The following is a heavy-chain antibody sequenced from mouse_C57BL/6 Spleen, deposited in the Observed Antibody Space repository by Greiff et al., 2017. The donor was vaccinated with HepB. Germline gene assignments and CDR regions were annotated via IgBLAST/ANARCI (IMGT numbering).Heavy chain of an antibody. Sequence: VQLQQSGAELVRPGASVTLSCKASGYTFTDYEMHWVKQTPVHGLEWIGAIDPETGGTAYNQKFKGKAILTADKSSSTAYMELRSLTSEDSAVYYCTRKGSYYGNYDAMDYWGQGTSVTVSS. CDR1: GYTFTDYE. CDR3: TRKGSYYGNYDAMDY. V-gene: IGHV1-15*01. D-gene: IGHD2-1*01. J-gene: IGHJ4*01. CDR2: IDPETGGT.